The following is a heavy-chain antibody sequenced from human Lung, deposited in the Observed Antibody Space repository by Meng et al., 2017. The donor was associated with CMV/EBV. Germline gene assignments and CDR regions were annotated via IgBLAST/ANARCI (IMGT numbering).Heavy chain of an antibody. J-gene: IGHJ4*02. V-gene: IGHV1-2*02. CDR3: VRSSLSGDQYYFDS. CDR2: INPNSGGT. Sequence: QVQLVQSWAEVKKPGASVKVSCKASGYTFTGYYMHWVRQAPGQGLEWMGWINPNSGGTNYAQKFQDRVTITRDNSLSAIYMELSSLTSGDTAMYYCVRSSLSGDQYYFDSWGQGTLVTVSS. CDR1: GYTFTGYY. D-gene: IGHD7-27*01.